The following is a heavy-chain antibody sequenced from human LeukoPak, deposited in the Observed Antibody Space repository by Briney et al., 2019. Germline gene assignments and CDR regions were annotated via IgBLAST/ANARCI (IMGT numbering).Heavy chain of an antibody. CDR2: INHSGST. V-gene: IGHV4-34*01. CDR3: AGGPIAVAGTIPRIEGPIDY. Sequence: SETLSLTCAVYGGSFSGYYWSWIRQPPGKGLEWIGEINHSGSTNYNPSLKSRVTISVDTSKNQFSLKLSSVTAADTAVYYCAGGPIAVAGTIPRIEGPIDYWGQGTLVTVSS. CDR1: GGSFSGYY. J-gene: IGHJ4*02. D-gene: IGHD6-19*01.